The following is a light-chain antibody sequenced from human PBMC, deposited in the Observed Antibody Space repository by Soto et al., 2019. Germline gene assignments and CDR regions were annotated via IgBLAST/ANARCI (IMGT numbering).Light chain of an antibody. J-gene: IGKJ4*01. CDR3: QQYHNLPLT. CDR2: DAS. Sequence: DVQMTQSPSSLSASVGDRVTITCQATQSISDYLNWYQQKPGKAPKLLIYDASNLETGVPSRFSGSGSGTQFTFTISSLQPEDFATYYCQQYHNLPLTFGGGTNVEI. V-gene: IGKV1-33*01. CDR1: QSISDY.